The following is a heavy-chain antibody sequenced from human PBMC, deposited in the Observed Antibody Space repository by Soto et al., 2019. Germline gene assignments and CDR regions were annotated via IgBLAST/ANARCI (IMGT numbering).Heavy chain of an antibody. CDR1: GGSVSDSNYY. D-gene: IGHD2-2*02. CDR2: IHSSRST. J-gene: IGHJ5*02. Sequence: QLQLHESGPGLVKPSETLSLTCTVSGGSVSDSNYYWGWIRQPPGKGLEWLGSIHSSRSTYYNPSLKSRVPVAVVTSKLQFSLKRNSVTAADTALYFCARQIHTPTWYNWFEPWGQGSRVTVSS. CDR3: ARQIHTPTWYNWFEP. V-gene: IGHV4-39*01.